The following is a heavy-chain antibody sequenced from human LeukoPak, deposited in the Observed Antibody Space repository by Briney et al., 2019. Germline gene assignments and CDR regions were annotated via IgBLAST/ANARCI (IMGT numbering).Heavy chain of an antibody. J-gene: IGHJ4*02. Sequence: SETLSLTCAVSGASLSRGGHSWNWIRQPPGKGLEWIGYIFHTEGIYYNPSLRGRVTILLDKSKNQFSLTLHSMTAADTAVYFCARGLPFGELYFDSWGQGILVTVSS. CDR1: GASLSRGGHS. CDR3: ARGLPFGELYFDS. D-gene: IGHD3-10*01. CDR2: IFHTEGI. V-gene: IGHV4-30-2*01.